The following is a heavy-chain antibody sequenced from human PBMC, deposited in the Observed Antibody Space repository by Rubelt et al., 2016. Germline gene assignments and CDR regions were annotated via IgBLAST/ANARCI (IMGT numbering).Heavy chain of an antibody. CDR2: IYSGGNT. V-gene: IGHV4-39*01. CDR3: ARSAEGRTWYDA. CDR1: GGSISRSRYY. Sequence: QLQLQESGPGLVKPSETLSLTCIVSGGSISRSRYYWGWIRQPPGNGLEWIGSIYSGGNTYYNPSLNSRITISVDSSKNQFSLKLSSLTAADTAVYYCARSAEGRTWYDAWGPGTLVTVSS. J-gene: IGHJ5*02.